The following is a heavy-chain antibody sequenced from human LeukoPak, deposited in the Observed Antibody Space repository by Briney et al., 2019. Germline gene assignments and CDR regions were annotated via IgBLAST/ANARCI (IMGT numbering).Heavy chain of an antibody. CDR2: IYSGGST. CDR1: GFTVSDYS. V-gene: IGHV3-66*01. CDR3: ARELRGFDP. J-gene: IGHJ5*02. Sequence: GGSLRLSCAASGFTVSDYSMSWVRQAPGKGLEWVSVIYSGGSTYYTDSVKGRFIISRDHSKNTLYLQMSSLRAEDTGVYYCARELRGFDPWGQGTLVTVSS. D-gene: IGHD3-10*01.